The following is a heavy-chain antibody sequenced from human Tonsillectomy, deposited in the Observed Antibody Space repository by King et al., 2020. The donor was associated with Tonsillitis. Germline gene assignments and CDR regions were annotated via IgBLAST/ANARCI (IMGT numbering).Heavy chain of an antibody. CDR2: IKQDGSEK. D-gene: IGHD6-13*01. V-gene: IGHV3-7*03. Sequence: VQLVESGGGMVQPGGSLRLSCAASGFTFSTYWMNWVRQAPGKGLEWVASIKQDGSEKYYVDSLKGRFTISRDNAKNSLYLQMHSLRAEDTAVYYCAKNIAAAFDSWGQGTLVTVSS. J-gene: IGHJ5*01. CDR3: AKNIAAAFDS. CDR1: GFTFSTYW.